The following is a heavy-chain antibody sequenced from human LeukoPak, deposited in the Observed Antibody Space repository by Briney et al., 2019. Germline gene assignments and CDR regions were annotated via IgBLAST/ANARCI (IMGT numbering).Heavy chain of an antibody. V-gene: IGHV4-34*01. D-gene: IGHD3-10*01. Sequence: PSETLSLTCAAYGGSFSGFYRSWIRQPPGEGLEWIGEINQSGITNYNPSLKSRITISADTSKSQFSLKVNSVTAADTAVYYCARGGTFGEPFSRYWSQGTLVTVSS. CDR3: ARGGTFGEPFSRY. J-gene: IGHJ4*02. CDR2: INQSGIT. CDR1: GGSFSGFY.